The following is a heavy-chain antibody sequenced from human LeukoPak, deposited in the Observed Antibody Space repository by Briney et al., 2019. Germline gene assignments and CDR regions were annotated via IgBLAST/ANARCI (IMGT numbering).Heavy chain of an antibody. D-gene: IGHD6-13*01. CDR2: INPNSGGT. CDR3: ARDLYPYSSSCFDY. CDR1: GYTFTGYY. Sequence: ASVKVSCKASGYTFTGYYMHWVRQAPGQGLEWMGWINPNSGGTNYAQKFQGRVTMTRDTSISTAYMELSRLRSDYTAVYYCARDLYPYSSSCFDYWGQGTLVTVSS. J-gene: IGHJ4*02. V-gene: IGHV1-2*02.